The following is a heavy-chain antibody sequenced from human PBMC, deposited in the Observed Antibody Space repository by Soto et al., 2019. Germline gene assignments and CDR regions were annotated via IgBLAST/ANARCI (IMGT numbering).Heavy chain of an antibody. D-gene: IGHD4-17*01. CDR3: ARDLRGDYEPYYYGMDV. J-gene: IGHJ6*02. V-gene: IGHV4-30-4*01. CDR1: GGSISSGDYY. Sequence: PSETLSLTCTVSGGSISSGDYYWSWIRQPPGKGLEWIGYIYYSGSTYYNPSLKSRVTISVDTSKNQFSLKLSSVTAADTAVYYCARDLRGDYEPYYYGMDVWGQGTTVTVSS. CDR2: IYYSGST.